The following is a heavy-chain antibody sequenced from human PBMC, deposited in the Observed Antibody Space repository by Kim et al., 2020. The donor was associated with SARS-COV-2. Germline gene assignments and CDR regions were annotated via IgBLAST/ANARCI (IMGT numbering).Heavy chain of an antibody. V-gene: IGHV4-59*01. J-gene: IGHJ6*03. D-gene: IGHD3-3*01. CDR1: GGSISSYY. CDR3: AREGYDFWSGYYKGWYYYMDV. CDR2: IYYSGST. Sequence: SETLSLTCTVSGGSISSYYWSWIRQPPGKGLEWIGYIYYSGSTNYNPSLKSRVTISVDTSKNQFSLKLSSVTAADTAVYYCAREGYDFWSGYYKGWYYYMDVWGKGTTVTVSS.